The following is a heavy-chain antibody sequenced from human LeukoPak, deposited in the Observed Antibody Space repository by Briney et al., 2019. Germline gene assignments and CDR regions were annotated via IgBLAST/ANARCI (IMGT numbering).Heavy chain of an antibody. D-gene: IGHD6-19*01. Sequence: PSQTLSLTCAVSGGSISSGGYSWSWIRQPPGKGLEWIGYIYQSGSTYYNPSLKSRVTISVDRSKNQFSLKLSSVTAADTAVYYCARQTTRGQWLAQFDYWGQGALVTVSS. J-gene: IGHJ4*02. CDR1: GGSISSGGYS. CDR2: IYQSGST. V-gene: IGHV4-30-2*01. CDR3: ARQTTRGQWLAQFDY.